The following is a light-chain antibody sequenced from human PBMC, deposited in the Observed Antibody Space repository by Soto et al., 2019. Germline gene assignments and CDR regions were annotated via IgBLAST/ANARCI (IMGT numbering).Light chain of an antibody. CDR2: AAS. J-gene: IGKJ1*01. Sequence: DIQMTQSPSSLSASVGDRVTITCRASQVISNFLAWYQQKPGKVPKLLIYAASTLQSGVPSRFSGSGSVTDFTLTISSLQPEDVATYYCQKYYSASWTFGQGTRVDIK. CDR3: QKYYSASWT. V-gene: IGKV1-27*01. CDR1: QVISNF.